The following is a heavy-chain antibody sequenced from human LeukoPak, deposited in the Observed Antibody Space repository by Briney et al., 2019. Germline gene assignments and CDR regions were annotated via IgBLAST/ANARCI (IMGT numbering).Heavy chain of an antibody. D-gene: IGHD4-17*01. J-gene: IGHJ6*03. CDR3: ARDMGDYGDFNSYNYYMDV. Sequence: GGSLRLSCAASGSTFSGYTMNWVRQAPGKGLEWVSSISSGSDYIYYADSVKGRFTISRDNARHSLYLQMNSLRAEDTAVYYCARDMGDYGDFNSYNYYMDVWGKGTTVTVSS. CDR2: ISSGSDYI. V-gene: IGHV3-21*01. CDR1: GSTFSGYT.